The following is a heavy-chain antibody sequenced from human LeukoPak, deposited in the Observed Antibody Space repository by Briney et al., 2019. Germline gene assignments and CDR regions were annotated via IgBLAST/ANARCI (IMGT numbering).Heavy chain of an antibody. CDR1: GGSISSNNYY. CDR3: ARVNGSGWSNNYYYYYGMDV. D-gene: IGHD6-19*01. J-gene: IGHJ6*02. CDR2: IYYSGST. V-gene: IGHV4-39*07. Sequence: SETLSLTCTVSGGSISSNNYYWGWIRQPPGKGLEWIGSIYYSGSTFYNPSLKGRLTISVDTSKNQFSLKLSSVTAADTAVYYCARVNGSGWSNNYYYYYGMDVWGQGTTVTVSS.